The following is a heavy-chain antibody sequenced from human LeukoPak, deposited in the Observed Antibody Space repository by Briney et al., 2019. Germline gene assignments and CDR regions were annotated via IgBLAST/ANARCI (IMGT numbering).Heavy chain of an antibody. V-gene: IGHV3-30*02. CDR1: GFTFRSHG. CDR3: ARDAHTGSGTYWGGVDYYYGLDV. D-gene: IGHD3-10*01. J-gene: IGHJ6*02. Sequence: GGSLRRSCAASGFTFRSHGIHWVRQAPGKELEWVAFIRYDGSNKYYADSVKGRFTIPRDNSKNTLYLQMNSLRAEDTAVYYCARDAHTGSGTYWGGVDYYYGLDVWGQGTTVTVSS. CDR2: IRYDGSNK.